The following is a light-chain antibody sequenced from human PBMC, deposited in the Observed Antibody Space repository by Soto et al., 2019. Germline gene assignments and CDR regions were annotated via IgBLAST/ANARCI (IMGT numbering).Light chain of an antibody. V-gene: IGKV1-9*01. Sequence: IQLTQSPSSLSASVGDRVTITCRASQGISSYLAWYQQKPGKAPKLLIYAASTLQSGVPSRFSGSGSGTDFTLTIRSLQPEDFATYYRQQLNSYFPLTFGGGTKVEIK. CDR2: AAS. CDR1: QGISSY. J-gene: IGKJ4*01. CDR3: QQLNSYFPLT.